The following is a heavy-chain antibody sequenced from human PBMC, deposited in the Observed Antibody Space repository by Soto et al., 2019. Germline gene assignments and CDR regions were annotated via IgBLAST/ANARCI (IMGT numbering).Heavy chain of an antibody. V-gene: IGHV1-18*01. Sequence: QVQLVQSGDEVKKPGASVKVSCEASGYTFSSYGISWVRQAPGQGFEWMGWISGYNSITRYAQKFQGRVTMTTDTSTSTAYMELRSLRSDDTAVYYCARAFGSTDYCGQGTLVTVSS. CDR2: ISGYNSIT. CDR3: ARAFGSTDY. J-gene: IGHJ4*02. D-gene: IGHD6-13*01. CDR1: GYTFSSYG.